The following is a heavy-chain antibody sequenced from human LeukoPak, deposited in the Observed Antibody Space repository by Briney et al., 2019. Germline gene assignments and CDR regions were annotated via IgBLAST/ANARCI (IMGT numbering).Heavy chain of an antibody. CDR1: GGTFTSYA. Sequence: ASVKVSCKTSGGTFTSYAITWVRQAPGQGLEWMGKIIPIPGTTNYAQKFQGRVTFTADESTSTAYMELSSLRSEDTALYYCARKLRLGGNWFDPWGQGTLVTVSS. D-gene: IGHD1-26*01. J-gene: IGHJ5*02. CDR2: IIPIPGTT. CDR3: ARKLRLGGNWFDP. V-gene: IGHV1-69*11.